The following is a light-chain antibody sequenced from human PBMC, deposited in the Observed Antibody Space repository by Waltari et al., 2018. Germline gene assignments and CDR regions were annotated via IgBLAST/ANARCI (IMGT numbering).Light chain of an antibody. CDR2: DVN. J-gene: IGLJ2*01. V-gene: IGLV2-14*01. CDR3: SSPSTNNIVV. Sequence: QSALTQPAPVSASPGQSFTTSCTGTSVHIGGSDLVSWYQHHPGRAPKVLIFDVNHRPSGISDRFSGSKSGNTASLTISGLQTEDDADYFCSSPSTNNIVVFGGGTKVTVL. CDR1: SVHIGGSDL.